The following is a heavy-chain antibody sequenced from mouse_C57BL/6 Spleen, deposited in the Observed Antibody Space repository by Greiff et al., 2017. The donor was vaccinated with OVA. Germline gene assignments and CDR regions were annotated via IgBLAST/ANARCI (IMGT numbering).Heavy chain of an antibody. J-gene: IGHJ1*03. CDR3: ARQGSNSVDV. Sequence: EVKLVESGGDLVKPGGSLKLSCAASGFTFSSYGMSWVRQTPDKRLEWVATISSGGSYTYYPDSVKGRFTISRDNAKNTLYLQMSSLKSEDTAMYYCARQGSNSVDVWGTGTTVTVSS. V-gene: IGHV5-6*01. CDR1: GFTFSSYG. CDR2: ISSGGSYT. D-gene: IGHD4-1*01.